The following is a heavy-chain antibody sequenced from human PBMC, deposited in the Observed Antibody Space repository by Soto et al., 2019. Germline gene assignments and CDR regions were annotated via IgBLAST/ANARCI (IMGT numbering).Heavy chain of an antibody. CDR3: AREPEYYYDSSGYYDY. V-gene: IGHV1-46*01. Sequence: ASVKVSCKASGYTFTSYYMHWVRQAPGQGLEWRGIINPSGGSTSYAQKFQGRVTVTRDTSTSTVYMELSSLRSEDTAVYYCAREPEYYYDSSGYYDYWGQGTLVTVSS. J-gene: IGHJ4*02. CDR1: GYTFTSYY. CDR2: INPSGGST. D-gene: IGHD3-22*01.